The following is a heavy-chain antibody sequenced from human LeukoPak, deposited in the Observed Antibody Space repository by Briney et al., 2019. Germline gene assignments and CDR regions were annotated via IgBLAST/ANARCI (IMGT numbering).Heavy chain of an antibody. V-gene: IGHV1-18*01. J-gene: IGHJ4*02. D-gene: IGHD4-23*01. CDR1: GYTFTNFG. Sequence: ASVKVSCKTSGYTFTNFGITWVRQAPGQGLEWMGWISPYNGNTNYAQKLQGRVTMTTDTSTNTAYMELRSLRSDDTAVYYCASDEVTFSLDYWGLGTLVSVSS. CDR3: ASDEVTFSLDY. CDR2: ISPYNGNT.